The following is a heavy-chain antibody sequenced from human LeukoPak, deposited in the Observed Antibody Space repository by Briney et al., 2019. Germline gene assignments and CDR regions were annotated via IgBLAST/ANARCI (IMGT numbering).Heavy chain of an antibody. V-gene: IGHV3-74*03. Sequence: GGSLRLSCAVSGLTFSEYWMHWVRQDAGKGLVWVAGISKDGGSTEYADFVKGRCTISRDNTKNTLYLQMNSLTVDDTAVYYCTSGIGTYDYWGLGAQVTVSS. CDR2: ISKDGGST. D-gene: IGHD1-14*01. J-gene: IGHJ4*02. CDR3: TSGIGTYDY. CDR1: GLTFSEYW.